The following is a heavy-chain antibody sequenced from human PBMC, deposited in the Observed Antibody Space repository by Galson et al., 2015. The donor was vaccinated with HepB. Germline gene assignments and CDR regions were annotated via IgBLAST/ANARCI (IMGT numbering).Heavy chain of an antibody. D-gene: IGHD3-9*01. CDR3: ASEVGEPDILTGYYKEHAFDSSEKAFDI. CDR2: INPSGGST. Sequence: SVKVSCKASGYTFTSYYMHWVRQAPGQGLEWMGIINPSGGSTSYAQKFQGRVTMTRDTSTSTVYMELSSLRSEDTAVYYCASEVGEPDILTGYYKEHAFDSSEKAFDIWGQGTMVTVSS. V-gene: IGHV1-46*03. CDR1: GYTFTSYY. J-gene: IGHJ3*02.